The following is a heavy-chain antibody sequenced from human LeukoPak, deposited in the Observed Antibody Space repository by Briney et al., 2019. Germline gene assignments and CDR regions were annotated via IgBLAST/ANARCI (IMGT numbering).Heavy chain of an antibody. Sequence: AGGSLRLSCAASGFTVSSNYMSWVRQAPGKGLEWVSVIYSGGSTYYADSVKGRFTISRDNSKNTLYLQMNSLRAEDTAVYYCASLSGSLIEDAFDIWGQGTMVTVSS. D-gene: IGHD1-26*01. J-gene: IGHJ3*02. CDR2: IYSGGST. V-gene: IGHV3-53*01. CDR3: ASLSGSLIEDAFDI. CDR1: GFTVSSNY.